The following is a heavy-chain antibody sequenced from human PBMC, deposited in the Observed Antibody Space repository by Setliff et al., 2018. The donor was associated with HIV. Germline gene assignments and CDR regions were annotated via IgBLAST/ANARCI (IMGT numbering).Heavy chain of an antibody. CDR2: TYHSGTT. Sequence: PSETLSLTCTVSGHSITRGYYWGWIRQPPEKGLEWIGSTYHSGTTYYNPSLKSRLTISVDTSKNQFSLKLSSVTAADTAVYYCARRDGYSYGFYFDYWGQGTLVTVSS. CDR3: ARRDGYSYGFYFDY. J-gene: IGHJ4*02. CDR1: GHSITRGYY. D-gene: IGHD5-18*01. V-gene: IGHV4-38-2*02.